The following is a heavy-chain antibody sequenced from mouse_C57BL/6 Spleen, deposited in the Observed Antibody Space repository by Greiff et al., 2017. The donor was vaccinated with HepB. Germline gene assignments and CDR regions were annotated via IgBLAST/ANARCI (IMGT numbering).Heavy chain of an antibody. CDR2: IYPRDGST. CDR3: ARSPGAYAMDY. Sequence: VKLVESGPELVKPGASVKLSCKASGYTFTSYDINWVKQRPGQGLEWIGWIYPRDGSTKYNEKFKGKATLTVDTSSSTAYMELHSLTSEDSAVYFCARSPGAYAMDYWGQGTSVTVSS. V-gene: IGHV1-85*01. J-gene: IGHJ4*01. CDR1: GYTFTSYD.